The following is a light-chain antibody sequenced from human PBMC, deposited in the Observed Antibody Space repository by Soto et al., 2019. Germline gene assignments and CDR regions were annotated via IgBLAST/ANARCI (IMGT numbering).Light chain of an antibody. CDR2: EVT. J-gene: IGLJ2*01. Sequence: QSALTQPASVSGSPGQSITISCTGTSSDVGGYNYVSWYQHHPGKAPKLMIYEVTNRPSGVSNRFSGSKSGNTASLTISGLQAEDEADYYCSSYTSSSTLVVFGGGTKLTV. CDR1: SSDVGGYNY. V-gene: IGLV2-14*01. CDR3: SSYTSSSTLVV.